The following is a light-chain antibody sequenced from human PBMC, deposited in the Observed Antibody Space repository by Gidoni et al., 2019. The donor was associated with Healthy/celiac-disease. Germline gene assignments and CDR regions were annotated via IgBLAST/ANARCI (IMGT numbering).Light chain of an antibody. CDR2: WAS. Sequence: DIVMTQSPDFLPVSLGERATINCKSSQSALYSSNNKNYLAWYQQKPGQPPKLLIYWASTRESGVPDRFSGSGSGTDFTLTISSLQAEDVAVYYCQQYYSTPYTFGQGTKLEIK. V-gene: IGKV4-1*01. J-gene: IGKJ2*01. CDR1: QSALYSSNNKNY. CDR3: QQYYSTPYT.